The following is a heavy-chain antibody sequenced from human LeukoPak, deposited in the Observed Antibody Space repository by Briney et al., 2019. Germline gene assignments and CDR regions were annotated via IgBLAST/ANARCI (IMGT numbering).Heavy chain of an antibody. J-gene: IGHJ4*02. CDR3: ARERRDVVVPAAIDY. D-gene: IGHD2-2*01. CDR1: GFTFSRYS. CDR2: IRSSPTTI. Sequence: PGGSLRLSCAASGFTFSRYSLSWVRQAPGKGLEWVSYIRSSPTTIYYADSVKGRFTISRDNAKNSLYLQMNSLRAEDTAVYYCARERRDVVVPAAIDYWGQGTLVTVSS. V-gene: IGHV3-48*01.